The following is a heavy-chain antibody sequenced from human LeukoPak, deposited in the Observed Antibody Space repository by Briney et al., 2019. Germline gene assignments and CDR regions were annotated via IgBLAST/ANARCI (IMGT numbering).Heavy chain of an antibody. Sequence: PSETLSLTCTVSGGSISSSSYYWGWIRQPPGKGLEWIGSIYYSGSTYYNPSLKSRVTISVDSSKNQFSLKLSSVTAADTAVYYCARGFRAAAAHFDIWGQGTMVTVSS. V-gene: IGHV4-39*07. CDR1: GGSISSSSYY. CDR3: ARGFRAAAAHFDI. CDR2: IYYSGST. J-gene: IGHJ3*02. D-gene: IGHD6-13*01.